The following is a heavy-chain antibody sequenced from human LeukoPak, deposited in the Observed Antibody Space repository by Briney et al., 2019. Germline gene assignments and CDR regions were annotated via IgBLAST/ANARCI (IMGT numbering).Heavy chain of an antibody. CDR1: GFTFSSYA. J-gene: IGHJ4*02. D-gene: IGHD6-13*01. Sequence: PGGSLRLSCAASGFTFSSYAVSWVRQAPGKGLAWVSAISDSGGSTQYADSVKGRFTISRDNSKNTLYLQMNSLRAEDTAVYYCAKGSSNWRDYYYFDYWGLGTLVTVSS. CDR3: AKGSSNWRDYYYFDY. V-gene: IGHV3-23*01. CDR2: ISDSGGST.